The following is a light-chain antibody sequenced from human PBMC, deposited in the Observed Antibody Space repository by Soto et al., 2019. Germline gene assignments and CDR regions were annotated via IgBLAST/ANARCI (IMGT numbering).Light chain of an antibody. V-gene: IGKV3-15*01. CDR1: QSVGSN. CDR2: GAS. J-gene: IGKJ2*01. CDR3: QQYNNWPPEYT. Sequence: EIVMTQSPATLSVSPGERATLSCWASQSVGSNLAWYQQKPGQAPRLLIFGASSRATGIPARFSGSGSGTEFTLTISSLQSEDFAVYYCQQYNNWPPEYTFGQGTKLEIK.